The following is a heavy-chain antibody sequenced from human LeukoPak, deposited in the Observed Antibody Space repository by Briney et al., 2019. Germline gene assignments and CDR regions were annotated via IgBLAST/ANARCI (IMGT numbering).Heavy chain of an antibody. D-gene: IGHD6-19*01. CDR1: GGSISSSSYY. CDR2: IYYSGST. CDR3: ARGFSSGSGAFDI. Sequence: SETLSLTCTVSGGSISSSSYYWGWIRQPPGKGLEWIGSIYYSGSTYYNPSLKSRVTISVDTSKNQFSLKLSSVTAADTAVYYCARGFSSGSGAFDIWGQGTMVTVSS. V-gene: IGHV4-39*07. J-gene: IGHJ3*02.